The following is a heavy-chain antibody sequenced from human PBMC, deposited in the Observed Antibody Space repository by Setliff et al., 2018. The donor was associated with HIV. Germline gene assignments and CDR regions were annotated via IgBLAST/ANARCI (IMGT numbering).Heavy chain of an antibody. J-gene: IGHJ6*03. CDR2: IIPIFGTG. CDR1: GDTFSSYA. D-gene: IGHD6-19*01. Sequence: ASVKVSCKASGDTFSSYAISWVRQARGQGLEWMGGIIPIFGTGNYAQKFQGRVTITADKSTSTAYMELSSLRSEDTAVYYCARDGDSSGWYGYYYYMDVWGKGTTVTVSS. CDR3: ARDGDSSGWYGYYYYMDV. V-gene: IGHV1-69*06.